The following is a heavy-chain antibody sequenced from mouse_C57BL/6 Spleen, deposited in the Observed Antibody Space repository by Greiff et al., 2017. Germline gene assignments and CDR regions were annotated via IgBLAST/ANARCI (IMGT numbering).Heavy chain of an antibody. CDR3: TLLTGYYFDY. Sequence: EVKLQESGAELVRPGASVKLSCTASGFNIKDDYMHWVKQRPDQGLEWIGWIDPANGDTEYATKFQGKATITADTSSNTAYLQLSSLTSEDTAVYYCTLLTGYYFDYWGQGTTLTVSS. CDR2: IDPANGDT. J-gene: IGHJ2*01. V-gene: IGHV14-4*01. CDR1: GFNIKDDY. D-gene: IGHD4-1*01.